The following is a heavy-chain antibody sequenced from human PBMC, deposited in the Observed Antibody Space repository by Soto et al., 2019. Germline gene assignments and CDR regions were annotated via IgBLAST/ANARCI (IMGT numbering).Heavy chain of an antibody. J-gene: IGHJ6*02. V-gene: IGHV1-18*01. CDR2: ISGDNANR. CDR1: GYSFTRYG. Sequence: QVQLLQSGAAVKKPGASVKVSCKASGYSFTRYGITWVRQAPGKGLEWMGWISGDNANRNYAQEFQRRVTMTTDTSTSTAYMELRSLRSDDTAVYYCASAFLGIIRHGFCSGGSCYPSHYYFAMDVWGQGTTVTVSS. CDR3: ASAFLGIIRHGFCSGGSCYPSHYYFAMDV. D-gene: IGHD2-15*01.